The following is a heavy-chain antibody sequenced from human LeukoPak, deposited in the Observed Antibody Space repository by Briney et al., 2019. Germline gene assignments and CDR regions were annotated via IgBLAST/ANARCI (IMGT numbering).Heavy chain of an antibody. V-gene: IGHV3-23*01. D-gene: IGHD6-19*01. J-gene: IGHJ4*02. CDR1: GFTFSSHA. CDR3: ARGRGWTYDS. CDR2: ISNSGGST. Sequence: GGSLRLSCAASGFTFSSHAMSWVRQAPGKGLEWVSVISNSGGSTYYADSVKGRFTISSDNARNSLYLQMNTLRAEDTAVYYCARGRGWTYDSWGRGTLVTVSS.